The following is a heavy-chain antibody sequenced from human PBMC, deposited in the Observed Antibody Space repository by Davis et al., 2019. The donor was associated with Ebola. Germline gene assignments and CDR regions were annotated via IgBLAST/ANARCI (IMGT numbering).Heavy chain of an antibody. J-gene: IGHJ4*02. Sequence: PSETLSLTCTVSGTPIINYYWSWIRQPAGKGLEWIGRIHTSGTTNSNPSLKSRVSISVNTSKNQISLKLRSVTAADTAVYFCGRGVFRFLEWSLDYWGQGALVTVSS. CDR2: IHTSGTT. D-gene: IGHD3-3*01. V-gene: IGHV4-4*07. CDR3: GRGVFRFLEWSLDY. CDR1: GTPIINYY.